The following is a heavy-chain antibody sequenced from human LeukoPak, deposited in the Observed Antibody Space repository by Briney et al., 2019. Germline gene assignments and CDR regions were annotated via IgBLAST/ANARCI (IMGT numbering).Heavy chain of an antibody. J-gene: IGHJ4*02. CDR1: GFPFSSYW. CDR2: IKQDGSGT. CDR3: VRAGPFDY. D-gene: IGHD3-3*01. V-gene: IGHV3-7*01. Sequence: GSLRLSCAASGFPFSSYWMSWVRPAPGKGLEWVANIKQDGSGTYYWDSVKGRFTISRDNSKNSLYLQMNSLRAEETAVYYCVRAGPFDYWGQETLVTVSS.